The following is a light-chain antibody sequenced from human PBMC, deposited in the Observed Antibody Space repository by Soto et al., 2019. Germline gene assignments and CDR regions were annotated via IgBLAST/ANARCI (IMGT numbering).Light chain of an antibody. J-gene: IGKJ2*01. CDR3: QQYESTPPT. Sequence: DIVMTQSPDSLAVSLGERATINCKSSQSVLYSSNNKNYLAWYHQRPGQPPKLLISWASTRESGVPDRFSGSGSGTDFTLTITSLQAEDVAVYYCQQYESTPPTCGQGTKLEIK. V-gene: IGKV4-1*01. CDR2: WAS. CDR1: QSVLYSSNNKNY.